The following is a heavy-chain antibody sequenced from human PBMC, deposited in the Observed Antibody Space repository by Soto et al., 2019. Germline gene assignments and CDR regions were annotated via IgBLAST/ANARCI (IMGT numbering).Heavy chain of an antibody. V-gene: IGHV3-23*01. D-gene: IGHD3-10*01. Sequence: PGGSLGLSCAASGFPFSSYAMSWVRQAPGKGLEWVSAISGSGGSTYYADSVKGRFTISRDNSNNTLYLQMNSLRAEDTAVYYCAKDSTRVRGSLDYWGQGTLVTVSS. CDR3: AKDSTRVRGSLDY. J-gene: IGHJ4*02. CDR2: ISGSGGST. CDR1: GFPFSSYA.